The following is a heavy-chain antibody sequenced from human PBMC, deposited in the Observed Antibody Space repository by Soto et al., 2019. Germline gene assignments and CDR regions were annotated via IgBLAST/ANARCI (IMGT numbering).Heavy chain of an antibody. Sequence: GGSLRLSCVAPGLIFSNYAMSWVRQAPGKGLEWVSGISGSGGSPHYADSAKGRFTISRDNSKNTLFLQMNTLRAEDTAVYYCARVGDITAAFDYWGQGTLVTVSS. CDR1: GLIFSNYA. D-gene: IGHD6-13*01. V-gene: IGHV3-23*01. CDR3: ARVGDITAAFDY. J-gene: IGHJ4*02. CDR2: ISGSGGSP.